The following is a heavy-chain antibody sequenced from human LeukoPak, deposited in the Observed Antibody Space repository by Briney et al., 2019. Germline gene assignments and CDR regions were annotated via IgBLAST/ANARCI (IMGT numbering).Heavy chain of an antibody. V-gene: IGHV4-30-2*01. J-gene: IGHJ3*02. D-gene: IGHD3-22*01. CDR1: GGSICSGGYS. Sequence: SETLSLTCAVSGGSICSGGYSWGWIRQPPGKGLEWIGYIYHSGSTYYNPSLKSRVTISVDRSKNQFSLKLSSVTAADTAVYYCARGRATYYDSSGYYFDAFDIWGQGTMVTVSS. CDR3: ARGRATYYDSSGYYFDAFDI. CDR2: IYHSGST.